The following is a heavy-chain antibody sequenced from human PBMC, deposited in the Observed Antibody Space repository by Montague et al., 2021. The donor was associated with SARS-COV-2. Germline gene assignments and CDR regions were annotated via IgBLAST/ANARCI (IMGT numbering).Heavy chain of an antibody. CDR3: VRGRPVQGSFRHFDSISSGALDI. CDR1: RGSFSNYY. J-gene: IGHJ3*02. CDR2: ISQGGAP. Sequence: SETLSLTCAVSRGSFSNYYWTWIRQSPGKGLEWIGEISQGGAPNYTPSLKSRVTISLDTSKKQISLKLNSVTVADTAVFFCVRGRPVQGSFRHFDSISSGALDIWAQGSLVIVSS. D-gene: IGHD3-9*01. V-gene: IGHV4-34*01.